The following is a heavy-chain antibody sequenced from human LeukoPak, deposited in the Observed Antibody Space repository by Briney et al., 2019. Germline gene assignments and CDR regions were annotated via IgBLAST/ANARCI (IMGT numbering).Heavy chain of an antibody. V-gene: IGHV3-23*01. D-gene: IGHD4-17*01. Sequence: PGGSLRLSCAASGFTFSSYAMNWVRQAPGKGLEWVSAISGSGGSTYYADSVKGRFTISRDNSKYTLYLQMNSLRAEDTAVYYCAKDLHDYGDYVGWFDSWGQGTLVTVSS. CDR3: AKDLHDYGDYVGWFDS. CDR1: GFTFSSYA. CDR2: ISGSGGST. J-gene: IGHJ5*01.